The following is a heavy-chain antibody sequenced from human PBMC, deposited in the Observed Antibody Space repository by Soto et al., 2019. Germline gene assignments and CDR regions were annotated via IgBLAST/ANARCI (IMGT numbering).Heavy chain of an antibody. D-gene: IGHD3-3*01. Sequence: SETLSLTCAVSGGSISSSNWWSWVRQPPGKGLEWIGEIYHSGSTNYNPSLESRVTISVDKSKNQFSLKLSSVTAADTAVYYCARYYDFWSGSGPYYYYGMDVWGQGTTVTVSS. CDR3: ARYYDFWSGSGPYYYYGMDV. J-gene: IGHJ6*02. CDR1: GGSISSSNW. CDR2: IYHSGST. V-gene: IGHV4-4*02.